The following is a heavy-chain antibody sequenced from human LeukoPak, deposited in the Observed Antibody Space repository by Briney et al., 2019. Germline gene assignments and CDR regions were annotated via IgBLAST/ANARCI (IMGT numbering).Heavy chain of an antibody. Sequence: GGSLRLSCAASGFTFSSYLMHWVRRAPGKGLEWVAVIFYDGANKYYADSVRGRFTVSRDNSKNTLYLQMNSLRAEDTAVYYCAREGAAYFDYWGQGTLVTVSS. CDR3: AREGAAYFDY. CDR1: GFTFSSYL. V-gene: IGHV3-30-3*01. D-gene: IGHD2-15*01. J-gene: IGHJ4*02. CDR2: IFYDGANK.